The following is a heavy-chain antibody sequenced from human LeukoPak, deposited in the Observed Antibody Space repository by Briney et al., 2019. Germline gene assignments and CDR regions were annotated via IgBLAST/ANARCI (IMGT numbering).Heavy chain of an antibody. CDR3: ARDWGGRSVVAGTFDY. Sequence: PGGSLRLSCTVSGFTVSSNSMSWVRQAPGKGLEWGSFIYSDNTHYSDSVKGRFTISRDNSKNTLYLQMNSLRAEDTAVYYCARDWGGRSVVAGTFDYWGQGTLVTVSS. D-gene: IGHD6-19*01. CDR1: GFTVSSNS. J-gene: IGHJ4*02. CDR2: IYSDNT. V-gene: IGHV3-53*01.